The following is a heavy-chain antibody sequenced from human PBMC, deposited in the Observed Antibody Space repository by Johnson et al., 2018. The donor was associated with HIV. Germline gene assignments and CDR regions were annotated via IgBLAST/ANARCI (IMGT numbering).Heavy chain of an antibody. CDR3: ARGYSSGWYFAFDI. CDR2: IGTAGDA. V-gene: IGHV3-13*01. J-gene: IGHJ3*02. CDR1: GFTFSSYW. D-gene: IGHD6-19*01. Sequence: VQLVESGGGLVQPGGSLRLSCAASGFTFSSYWMSWVRQTTGKGLEWVSAIGTAGDAYYPGSVKVRFTISRENAKNSLYLQMNSLRAEDTAVYYCARGYSSGWYFAFDIWGQGTMVSVSS.